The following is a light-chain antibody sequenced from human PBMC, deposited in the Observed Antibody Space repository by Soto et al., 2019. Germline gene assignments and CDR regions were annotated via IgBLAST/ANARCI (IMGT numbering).Light chain of an antibody. CDR1: QSISTY. J-gene: IGKJ1*01. V-gene: IGKV1-5*03. CDR2: KAS. Sequence: DIQMTQSPSTLSASVGDRVTITCRASQSISTYLAWYQQKPGKAPKVLIYKASSLESGVPSRFSGSGSGTEFTLTISSLQPDDFATYYCQQYSSYYRTFGQGTKVEIK. CDR3: QQYSSYYRT.